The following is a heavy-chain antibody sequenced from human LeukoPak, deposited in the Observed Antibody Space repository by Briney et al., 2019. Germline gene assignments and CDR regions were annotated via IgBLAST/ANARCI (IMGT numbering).Heavy chain of an antibody. CDR1: GFTFSNYA. Sequence: PGGSLRLSCAATGFTFSNYAIHWGRQAPGKGLEWVSFISDDGSTQHYADSVKGRSTISRDNSKNTLNLQMNSLRAEDTAVYYCVKDRTGTYTLDYWGQRALVTVSS. CDR2: ISDDGSTQ. CDR3: VKDRTGTYTLDY. J-gene: IGHJ4*02. D-gene: IGHD3-10*01. V-gene: IGHV3-30*04.